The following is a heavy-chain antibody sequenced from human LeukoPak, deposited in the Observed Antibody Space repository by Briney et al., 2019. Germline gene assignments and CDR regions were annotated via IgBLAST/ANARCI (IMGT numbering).Heavy chain of an antibody. CDR2: ITSSSAYI. CDR1: GFTFSNYA. V-gene: IGHV3-21*04. J-gene: IGHJ4*02. CDR3: AKSAYYDL. Sequence: GGSLRLSCAASGFTFSNYAINWVRQAPGKGLEWVSSITSSSAYIYYADSVQGRFSISRDDAKNSLYLQMNSLRAEDTAVYYCAKSAYYDLWGQGTLVTVSS. D-gene: IGHD3-22*01.